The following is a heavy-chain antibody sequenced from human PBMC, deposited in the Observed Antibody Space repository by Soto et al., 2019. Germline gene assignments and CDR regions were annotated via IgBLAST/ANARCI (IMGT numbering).Heavy chain of an antibody. D-gene: IGHD2-2*01. CDR1: GFTFTSST. Sequence: MQLVESGGGLVKPGGSLRLSCAASGFTFTSSTMKWVRQAPGKGLEWVSSISSGSRDKYYADSVRGRFTISRDDAKNSVYLQMKGLRAEDSAVYYCVRLDCSGTSCYFYGLDVWGQGTTVTVSS. CDR3: VRLDCSGTSCYFYGLDV. CDR2: ISSGSRDK. J-gene: IGHJ6*02. V-gene: IGHV3-21*06.